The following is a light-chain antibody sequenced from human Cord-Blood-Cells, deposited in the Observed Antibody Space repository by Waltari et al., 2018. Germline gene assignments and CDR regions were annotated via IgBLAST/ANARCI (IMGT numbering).Light chain of an antibody. CDR2: AAS. CDR1: QSISSY. V-gene: IGKV1-39*01. CDR3: QQGYSTRWT. J-gene: IGKJ1*01. Sequence: DIQMTQSPSSLSASVGDRVTITCRASQSISSYLNWYQQKPGKAPKLLIYAASSLQSGVPSRFSGSGSGTDFTLTISRLQPEDFATYYCQQGYSTRWTFGQGTKVEIK.